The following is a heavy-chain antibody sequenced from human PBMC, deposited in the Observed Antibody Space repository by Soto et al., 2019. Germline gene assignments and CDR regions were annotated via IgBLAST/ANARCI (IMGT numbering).Heavy chain of an antibody. CDR2: IYYSGST. CDR3: ARDVARGGNFDY. CDR1: GGSISSGGYY. J-gene: IGHJ4*02. V-gene: IGHV4-31*03. D-gene: IGHD3-16*01. Sequence: QVQLQESGPGLVKPSQTLSLTCTVSGGSISSGGYYWSWIRQHPGKGLEWIGYIYYSGSTYYNPSLQSRVTISVDTSKNQFSLKLSSVTAADTAVYYCARDVARGGNFDYWGQGTLVTVYS.